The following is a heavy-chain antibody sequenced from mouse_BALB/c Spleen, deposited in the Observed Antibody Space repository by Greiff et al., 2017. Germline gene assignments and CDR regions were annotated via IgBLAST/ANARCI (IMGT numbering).Heavy chain of an antibody. Sequence: EVQRVESGGGLVQPGGSRKLSCAASGFTFSSFGMHWVRQAPEKGLEWVAYISSGSSTIYYADTVKGRFTISRDNPKNTLFLQMTSLRSEDTAMYYCARTPTTAPLSAMDYWGQGTSVTVSS. CDR2: ISSGSSTI. CDR1: GFTFSSFG. CDR3: ARTPTTAPLSAMDY. J-gene: IGHJ4*01. V-gene: IGHV5-17*02. D-gene: IGHD1-2*01.